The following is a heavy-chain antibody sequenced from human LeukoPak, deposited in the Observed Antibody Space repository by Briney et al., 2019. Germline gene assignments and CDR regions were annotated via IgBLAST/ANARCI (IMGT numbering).Heavy chain of an antibody. CDR2: IGTGGDP. CDR3: ARSGSYSTGFDY. CDR1: GGTFSSYD. D-gene: IGHD1-26*01. V-gene: IGHV3-13*05. Sequence: GGSLKLSCAASGGTFSSYDMYWVRQATGQGLEWVSGIGTGGDPSYPGSVKGRFTISRENGKNSLYLHMNSLRAGDTAVYYCARSGSYSTGFDYWGQGTLVTVSS. J-gene: IGHJ4*02.